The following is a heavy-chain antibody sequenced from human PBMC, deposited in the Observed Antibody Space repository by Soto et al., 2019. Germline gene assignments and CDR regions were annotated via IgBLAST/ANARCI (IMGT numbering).Heavy chain of an antibody. CDR2: IGTTSSYI. J-gene: IGHJ6*02. CDR3: ARVMCGDCSTYYYYSMYV. CDR1: GFTFGTYT. Sequence: EVQLVESGGGLVKPGGSLRLSCAASGFTFGTYTMNWVRQAPGKGLEWVSSIGTTSSYIYYADSVSGRFTISRDNSRDSLYLQMSSRRAEDTAVYYCARVMCGDCSTYYYYSMYVWCQGTTVTV. D-gene: IGHD2-21*02. V-gene: IGHV3-21*01.